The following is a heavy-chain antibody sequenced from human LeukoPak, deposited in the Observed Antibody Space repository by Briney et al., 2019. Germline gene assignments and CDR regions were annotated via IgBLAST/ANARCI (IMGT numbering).Heavy chain of an antibody. CDR1: GYTFTGYY. D-gene: IGHD2-2*01. V-gene: IGHV1-8*02. CDR3: ARGQRGYCSSTSCYMLGV. J-gene: IGHJ6*02. CDR2: MNPNSGNT. Sequence: GASVKVSCKASGYTFTGYYMHWVRQATGQGLEWMGWMNPNSGNTGYAQKFQGRVTMTRNTSISTAYMELSSLRSEDTAVYYCARGQRGYCSSTSCYMLGVWGQGTTVTVSS.